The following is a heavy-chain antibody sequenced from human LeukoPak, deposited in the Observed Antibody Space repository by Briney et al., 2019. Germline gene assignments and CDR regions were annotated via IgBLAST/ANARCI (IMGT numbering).Heavy chain of an antibody. Sequence: PGGSLRLSCAASGFTVSSNYMSWVRQAPGKGLEWVSVIYSGGSTYYADSVKGRFTISRDNSKNTLYLQMNSLRAEDTAVYYCAKVRSSGFTDYWGQGTLVTVSS. CDR1: GFTVSSNY. CDR3: AKVRSSGFTDY. CDR2: IYSGGST. V-gene: IGHV3-53*01. J-gene: IGHJ4*02. D-gene: IGHD3-22*01.